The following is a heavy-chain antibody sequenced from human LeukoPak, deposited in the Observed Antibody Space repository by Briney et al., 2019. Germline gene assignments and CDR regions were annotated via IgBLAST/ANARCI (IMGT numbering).Heavy chain of an antibody. CDR3: ATDGGGYYPFDY. CDR1: GGSISSGGYS. Sequence: SETLSLTCAVSGGSISSGGYSWNWIRQPVGKGLEWIGYIYHSGSTYYNPSLKSRVTISVDTSKNQFSLKLSSVTAADTAVYYCATDGGGYYPFDYWGQGTLVTVSS. V-gene: IGHV4-30-2*01. D-gene: IGHD3-22*01. CDR2: IYHSGST. J-gene: IGHJ4*02.